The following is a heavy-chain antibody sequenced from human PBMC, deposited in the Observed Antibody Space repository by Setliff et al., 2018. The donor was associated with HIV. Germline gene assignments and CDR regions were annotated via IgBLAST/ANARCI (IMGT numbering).Heavy chain of an antibody. CDR3: ARELRYNIMGANGHYFDY. J-gene: IGHJ4*02. CDR2: IYNSGRT. V-gene: IGHV4-4*02. D-gene: IGHD1-26*01. Sequence: PSETLSLTCAVSGGSTRSSNWWSWVRQPPGKGLEWSGEIYNSGRTNYNPSLKSRVTISVDNSKNLFSLNLSSVTAEDTAGYYCARELRYNIMGANGHYFDYWGQGIMVTVSS. CDR1: GGSTRSSNW.